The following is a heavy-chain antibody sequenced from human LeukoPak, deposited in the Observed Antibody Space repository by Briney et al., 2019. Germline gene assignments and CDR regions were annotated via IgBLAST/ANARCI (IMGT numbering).Heavy chain of an antibody. CDR1: GFTFSSYE. CDR2: ISSSGSTI. J-gene: IGHJ5*02. D-gene: IGHD3-10*01. V-gene: IGHV3-48*03. Sequence: GGSLRLSCAGSGFTFSSYEMNWVRQAPGKGLEWVSYISSSGSTIYYADSVKGRFTISRDNAKNSLYLQMNSLRAEDTAVYYCARVGRITMVRGRRYNWFDPWGQGTLVTVSS. CDR3: ARVGRITMVRGRRYNWFDP.